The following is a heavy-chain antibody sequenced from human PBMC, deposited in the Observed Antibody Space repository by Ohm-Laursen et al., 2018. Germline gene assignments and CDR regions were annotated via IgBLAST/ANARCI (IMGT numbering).Heavy chain of an antibody. CDR3: ARDQGFWSGYFDY. J-gene: IGHJ4*02. D-gene: IGHD3-3*01. CDR1: GFTFSSYG. V-gene: IGHV3-30*03. Sequence: SLRLSCTASGFTFSSYGMHWVRQAPGKGLEWVAVISYDGSNKYYADSVKGRFTISRDNSKNTLYMQMNSLRAEDTAVYNCARDQGFWSGYFDYWGQGTLVTVSS. CDR2: ISYDGSNK.